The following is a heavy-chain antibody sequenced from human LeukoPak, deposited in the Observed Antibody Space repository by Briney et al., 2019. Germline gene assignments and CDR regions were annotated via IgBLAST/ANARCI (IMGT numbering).Heavy chain of an antibody. J-gene: IGHJ4*02. V-gene: IGHV3-33*06. CDR1: GFMFPSFG. D-gene: IGHD3-10*01. CDR3: AKDFSVGSDFGSSLGYYFGY. Sequence: GGSVRLSCAASGFMFPSFGIHWVRQAPGKGLEWVAVSWHDDYNPFYADSVQGRFTLSRDNSKNTVSLQVGNLRSEDTAIYYCAKDFSVGSDFGSSLGYYFGYWGQGALVTVSS. CDR2: SWHDDYNP.